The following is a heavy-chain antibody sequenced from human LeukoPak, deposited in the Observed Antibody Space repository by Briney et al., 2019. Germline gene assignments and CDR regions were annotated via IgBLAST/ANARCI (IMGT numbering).Heavy chain of an antibody. Sequence: SETLSLTCTVSGGSISSYYWSWIRQPPGKGLEWIGNTYYSGSTNYNPSLRSRVTISVDTSKNQFSLKLSSVTAADTAVYYCARLGRSSAHWRYYYYYMDVWGKGTTVTVSS. V-gene: IGHV4-59*08. CDR3: ARLGRSSAHWRYYYYYMDV. D-gene: IGHD3-22*01. J-gene: IGHJ6*03. CDR2: TYYSGST. CDR1: GGSISSYY.